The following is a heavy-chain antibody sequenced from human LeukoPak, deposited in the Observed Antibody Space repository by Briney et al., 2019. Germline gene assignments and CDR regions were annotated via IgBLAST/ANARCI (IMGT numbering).Heavy chain of an antibody. CDR3: ARGVGATDHDAFDI. D-gene: IGHD1-26*01. V-gene: IGHV3-23*01. CDR2: ISGSGGST. CDR1: GFTFSSYA. Sequence: GGSLRLSCAASGFTFSSYAMSWVRQAPGKGLEWVSAISGSGGSTYYADSVKGRFTISRDNAKNSLYLQMNSLRAEDTAVYYCARGVGATDHDAFDIWGQGTMVTVSS. J-gene: IGHJ3*02.